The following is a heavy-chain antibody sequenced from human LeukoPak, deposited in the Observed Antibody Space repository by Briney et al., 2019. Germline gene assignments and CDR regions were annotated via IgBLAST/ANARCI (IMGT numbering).Heavy chain of an antibody. V-gene: IGHV3-23*01. CDR3: AKMQGYFDY. Sequence: GASLRLSCEASGLTFSSCGMSWVRQAPGKGLQWVSAITGGGGTTYYADSVKGRFTISRDNSKNMLYLQMNSLRAEDTAVYYCAKMQGYFDYWGQGTLVPVSS. J-gene: IGHJ4*02. CDR1: GLTFSSCG. CDR2: ITGGGGTT.